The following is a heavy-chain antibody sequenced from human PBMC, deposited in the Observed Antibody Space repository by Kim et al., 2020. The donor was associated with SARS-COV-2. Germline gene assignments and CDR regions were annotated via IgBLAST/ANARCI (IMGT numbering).Heavy chain of an antibody. D-gene: IGHD6-19*01. J-gene: IGHJ4*02. CDR3: AKIGWSGWEFDY. Sequence: GGSLRLSCAASGFTFSNYWMTWVRQAPGKGLEWVANINQDVSNKYYVDSVKGRFTISRDNAKNSLFLQMNSLRDEDTAVNYCAKIGWSGWEFDYWGQGTLVTVSS. CDR1: GFTFSNYW. CDR2: INQDVSNK. V-gene: IGHV3-7*01.